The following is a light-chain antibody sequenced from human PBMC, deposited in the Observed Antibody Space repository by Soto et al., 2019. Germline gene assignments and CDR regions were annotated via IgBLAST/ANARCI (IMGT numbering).Light chain of an antibody. Sequence: DIQMTQSPSTLSVSVGDRVTITCRASQTISSWLAWYQQKPGKAPKLLIYKASTLKSGVPSRFSGSGSGTDFTLAISSLQPEDSATYYCLQDINYPWTFGQGTKVDIK. CDR3: LQDINYPWT. CDR1: QTISSW. CDR2: KAS. J-gene: IGKJ1*01. V-gene: IGKV1-5*03.